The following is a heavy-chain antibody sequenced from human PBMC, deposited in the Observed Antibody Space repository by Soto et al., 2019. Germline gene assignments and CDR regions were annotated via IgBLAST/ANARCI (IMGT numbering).Heavy chain of an antibody. CDR1: GGTFSSYG. Sequence: SSVKVSCKASGGTFSSYGISWVRQAPGQGLDWMGGIIAIFGTANYAQRFQGRVTITAEECTSRAYMELSSLRSEDTAVYYCARDGAVAGTNYYGRDGWGQGTTVSVAS. V-gene: IGHV1-69*13. CDR2: IIAIFGTA. CDR3: ARDGAVAGTNYYGRDG. J-gene: IGHJ6*02. D-gene: IGHD6-19*01.